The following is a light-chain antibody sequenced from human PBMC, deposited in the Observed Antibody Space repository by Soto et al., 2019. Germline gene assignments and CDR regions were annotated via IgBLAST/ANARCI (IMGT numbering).Light chain of an antibody. V-gene: IGLV2-14*01. CDR3: SSSTSFSTYV. CDR1: SSDIGGYNS. CDR2: NVS. Sequence: QSVLAQPASVSGSPGQSIAISCTGTSSDIGGYNSVSWYQQHPGKAPKLMIYNVSNRPSGVSDRFSGSKSGNTASLTISGLQAEDEADYYCSSSTSFSTYVFVTGTKVTVL. J-gene: IGLJ1*01.